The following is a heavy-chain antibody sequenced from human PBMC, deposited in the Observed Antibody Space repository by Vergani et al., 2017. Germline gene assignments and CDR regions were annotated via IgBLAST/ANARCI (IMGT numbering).Heavy chain of an antibody. CDR3: ASSTYYYGSGYYYYYYYMDV. CDR2: INHSGST. Sequence: QVQLQESGPGLVKPSETLSLTCTVSGGSVSSGSYYWSWIRQPPGKGLEWIGEINHSGSTNYNPSLKSRVTISVDTSKNQFSLKLSSVTAADTAVYYCASSTYYYGSGYYYYYYYMDVWGKGTSVTVSS. V-gene: IGHV4-39*01. D-gene: IGHD3-10*01. J-gene: IGHJ6*03. CDR1: GGSVSSGSYY.